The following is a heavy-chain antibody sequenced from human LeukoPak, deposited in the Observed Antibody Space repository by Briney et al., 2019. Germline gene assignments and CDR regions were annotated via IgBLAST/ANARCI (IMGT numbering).Heavy chain of an antibody. Sequence: GGSLRLSCAASGFTFSSHWMTWVRQAPGKGLEWVSGISWNSGSIGYADSVKGRFTISRDNAKNSLYLQMNSLRAEDTALYYCAKDNVPFFYGSGSWFDYWGQGTLVTVSS. CDR2: ISWNSGSI. CDR3: AKDNVPFFYGSGSWFDY. V-gene: IGHV3-9*01. D-gene: IGHD3-10*01. CDR1: GFTFSSHW. J-gene: IGHJ4*02.